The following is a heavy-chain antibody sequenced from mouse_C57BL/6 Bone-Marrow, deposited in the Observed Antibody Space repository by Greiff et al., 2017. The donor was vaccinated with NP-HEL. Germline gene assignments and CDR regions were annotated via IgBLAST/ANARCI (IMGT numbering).Heavy chain of an antibody. CDR1: GFTFSNYW. CDR2: IRLKSDNYAT. J-gene: IGHJ3*01. D-gene: IGHD4-1*01. Sequence: EVMLVESGGGLVQPGGSMKLSCVASGFTFSNYWMNWVRQSPEKGLEWVAQIRLKSDNYATHYAESVKGRFTISRDDSKSSVYLQMNNLRAEDTGIYYCTPNWDGFAYWGQGTLVTVSA. V-gene: IGHV6-3*01. CDR3: TPNWDGFAY.